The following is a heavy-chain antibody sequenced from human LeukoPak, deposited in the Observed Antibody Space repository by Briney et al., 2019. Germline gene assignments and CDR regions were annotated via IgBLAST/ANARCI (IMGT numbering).Heavy chain of an antibody. V-gene: IGHV4-39*07. CDR3: ARFTGNGARIRSGWDLEYFQH. D-gene: IGHD6-19*01. Sequence: PSETLSLTCPVSGGSVSSGSHYWSWIRQPPGKGLEWIGEINHSGSTNYNPSLKSRVTISVDTSKNQFSLKLSSVTAADTAVYYCARFTGNGARIRSGWDLEYFQHWGQGTLVTVSS. CDR2: INHSGST. CDR1: GGSVSSGSHY. J-gene: IGHJ1*01.